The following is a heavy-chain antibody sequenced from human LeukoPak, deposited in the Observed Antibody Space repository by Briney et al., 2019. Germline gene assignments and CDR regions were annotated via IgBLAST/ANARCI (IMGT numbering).Heavy chain of an antibody. CDR1: VDSINSYY. V-gene: IGHV4-59*01. CDR2: FYDSGST. Sequence: SETLSLTCNVSVDSINSYYWTWIRQPPGKGLEWIGYFYDSGSTNYNPSLKSRVTISVDTSKNLLSLKLASVTAADTAVYYCARVRRTYFDYWGQGTLVTVSS. CDR3: ARVRRTYFDY. J-gene: IGHJ4*02.